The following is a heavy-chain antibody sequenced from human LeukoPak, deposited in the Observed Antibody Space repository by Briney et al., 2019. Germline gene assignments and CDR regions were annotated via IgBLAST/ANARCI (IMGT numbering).Heavy chain of an antibody. CDR1: GFTFSSYA. D-gene: IGHD3-22*01. V-gene: IGHV3-21*01. J-gene: IGHJ1*01. CDR3: ANSQEVVITPLFLLR. CDR2: ISSSSSYI. Sequence: PGESLKISCAASGFTFSSYAMSWVRQAPGKGLEWVSSISSSSSYIYYADSVKGRFTISRDNAKNSLYLQMNGLRAEDTAVYYCANSQEVVITPLFLLRWGQGTLVTVSS.